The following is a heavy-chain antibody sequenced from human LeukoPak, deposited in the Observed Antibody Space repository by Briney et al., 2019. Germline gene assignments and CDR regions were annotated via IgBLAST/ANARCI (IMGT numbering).Heavy chain of an antibody. V-gene: IGHV3-30*02. CDR1: GFTFSNFG. Sequence: GGSLRLSCAASGFTFSNFGMHWVRQAPGKGLEWVAFIRFDGTSEFYADSVKARFTISRDNSKNTLYLQMNSLRAEDTAVYYCAKGVNSGYDPFDYWGQGTLVTVSS. CDR3: AKGVNSGYDPFDY. J-gene: IGHJ4*02. D-gene: IGHD5-12*01. CDR2: IRFDGTSE.